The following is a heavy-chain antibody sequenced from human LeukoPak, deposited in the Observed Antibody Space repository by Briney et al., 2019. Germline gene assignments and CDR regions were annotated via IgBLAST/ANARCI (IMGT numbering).Heavy chain of an antibody. CDR3: AKPSSAATPGY. Sequence: GGSLRLSCAASGFTFSNYAMSWVRQAPGKGLEWVSGISASGGSTYYADAVKGRFTISKENSKSTLFLQMNSLRADDTAVYYCAKPSSAATPGYWGQGTLVTVSS. V-gene: IGHV3-23*01. CDR2: ISASGGST. J-gene: IGHJ4*02. CDR1: GFTFSNYA. D-gene: IGHD2-15*01.